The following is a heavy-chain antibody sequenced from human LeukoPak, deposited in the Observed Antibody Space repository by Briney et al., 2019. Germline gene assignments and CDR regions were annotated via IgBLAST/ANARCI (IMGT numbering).Heavy chain of an antibody. CDR3: ARDALFGGDAFDI. D-gene: IGHD3-10*02. CDR1: GFTFSSYS. V-gene: IGHV3-48*01. CDR2: ISSSSSTI. Sequence: GGSLRLSCATSGFTFSSYSMNWVRQAPGKGLEWVSYISSSSSTIYYADSVKGRFTISRDNAKNSLYLQMNSLRAEDTAVYYCARDALFGGDAFDIWGQGTMVTVSS. J-gene: IGHJ3*02.